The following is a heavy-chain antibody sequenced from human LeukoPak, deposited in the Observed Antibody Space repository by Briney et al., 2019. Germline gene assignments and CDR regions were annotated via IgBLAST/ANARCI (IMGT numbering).Heavy chain of an antibody. J-gene: IGHJ5*02. Sequence: SETLSLTCAVYGGSFSGYYWSWIRQPPGKGLEWIGEINHSGSTNYNPSLKSRVTISVDTSKNQFSLKLSSATAADTAVYYCARGGGRYCTNGVCYTSSRAFLYWFDPWGQGTLVTVSS. V-gene: IGHV4-34*01. D-gene: IGHD2-8*01. CDR2: INHSGST. CDR1: GGSFSGYY. CDR3: ARGGGRYCTNGVCYTSSRAFLYWFDP.